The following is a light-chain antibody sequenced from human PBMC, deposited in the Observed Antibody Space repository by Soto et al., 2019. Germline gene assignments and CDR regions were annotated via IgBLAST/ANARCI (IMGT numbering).Light chain of an antibody. CDR1: QSIASN. Sequence: ELVLTQSTATLSVSPGESAPLSCRASQSIASNLAWYQQRPGQAPRLLIYGTSTRATGIPARFSGSGSGTEFTLTIDSLQSEDFAVYYCQQYNKWRTFGQGTKVDI. CDR2: GTS. J-gene: IGKJ1*01. CDR3: QQYNKWRT. V-gene: IGKV3-15*01.